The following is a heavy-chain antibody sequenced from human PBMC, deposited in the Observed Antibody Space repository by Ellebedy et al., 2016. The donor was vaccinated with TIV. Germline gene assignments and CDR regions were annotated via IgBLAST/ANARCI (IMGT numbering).Heavy chain of an antibody. J-gene: IGHJ4*02. CDR2: ISSSGSYI. CDR1: GFTFSSYS. CDR3: ARDSRPYYDTSGPDY. V-gene: IGHV3-21*01. D-gene: IGHD3-22*01. Sequence: GESLKISXAASGFTFSSYSMNWVRQAPGKGLEWVSSISSSGSYIYYADSVKGRFTISRDNAKNSLYLQMNSLRAEDTAVYYCARDSRPYYDTSGPDYWGQGTLVTVSS.